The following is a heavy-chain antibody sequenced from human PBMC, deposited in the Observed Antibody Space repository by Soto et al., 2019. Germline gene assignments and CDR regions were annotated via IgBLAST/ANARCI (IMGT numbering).Heavy chain of an antibody. Sequence: PSETLSLTCTVSGGSIISGGYSWTWIRQHPGKGLEYIGYIYSSGSTYYNPSLKSRVSISVDTSKNQFSLKLNSVTAADTAVYYCAVPPRYSSGWYDYWGQRTLVTVSS. V-gene: IGHV4-31*03. CDR2: IYSSGST. CDR3: AVPPRYSSGWYDY. CDR1: GGSIISGGYS. D-gene: IGHD6-19*01. J-gene: IGHJ4*02.